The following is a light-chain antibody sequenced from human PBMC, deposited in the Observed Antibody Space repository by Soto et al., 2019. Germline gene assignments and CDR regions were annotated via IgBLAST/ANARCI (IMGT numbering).Light chain of an antibody. CDR2: GAS. CDR3: QQYFNWPLTWT. CDR1: QSIRTN. V-gene: IGKV3-15*01. Sequence: EIELTQSPSTLSVSAGGTVTLSCRASQSIRTNVAWYQQIPCQAPRLLVYGASTRATGVPARFSGSGSGIEFTLTISILQSEDSAFYYCQQYFNWPLTWTFGPGTTVQIK. J-gene: IGKJ1*01.